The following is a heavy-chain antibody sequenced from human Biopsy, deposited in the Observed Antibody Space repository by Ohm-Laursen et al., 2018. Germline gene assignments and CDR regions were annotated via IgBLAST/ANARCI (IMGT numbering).Heavy chain of an antibody. D-gene: IGHD1-1*01. CDR2: INHSGST. J-gene: IGHJ4*02. CDR1: GGSFSGYY. Sequence: SETLSLTCAVYGGSFSGYYWSWIRQPPGKGLEWIGEINHSGSTNYNPSLKSRVTISVDTSKNQFSLKLSSVTAADPAVYYCAKRGVERGRPLAYWGQGTLVTVSS. CDR3: AKRGVERGRPLAY. V-gene: IGHV4-34*01.